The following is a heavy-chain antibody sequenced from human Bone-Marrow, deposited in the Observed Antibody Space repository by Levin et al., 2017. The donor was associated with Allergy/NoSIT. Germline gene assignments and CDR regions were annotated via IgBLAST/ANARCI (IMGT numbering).Heavy chain of an antibody. D-gene: IGHD3-10*01. J-gene: IGHJ4*02. CDR3: AKVRILASGTYADS. CDR2: ISGTGSRI. V-gene: IGHV3-23*01. Sequence: GGSLRLSCAASGFTFSAYGMTWVRQAPGKGLEWVAGISGTGSRIYTADTVQGRFSISRDNSMDTVFLEMRSLRVDDTAVYYCAKVRILASGTYADSWGLGTLVTVSS. CDR1: GFTFSAYG.